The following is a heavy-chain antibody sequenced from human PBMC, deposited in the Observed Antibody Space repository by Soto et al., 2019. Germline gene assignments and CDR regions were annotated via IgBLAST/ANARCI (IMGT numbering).Heavy chain of an antibody. J-gene: IGHJ6*02. CDR2: IIPIFGTA. CDR3: ARHSTWEHRSLRMDV. V-gene: IGHV1-69*06. Sequence: ASVKVSCKASGGTFSSYAISWVRQAPGQGLEWMGGIIPIFGTANYAQKFQGRVTITADKSTSTAYMELSSLRSEDTAVYYCARHSTWEHRSLRMDVWGQGTTVTVSS. CDR1: GGTFSSYA. D-gene: IGHD1-26*01.